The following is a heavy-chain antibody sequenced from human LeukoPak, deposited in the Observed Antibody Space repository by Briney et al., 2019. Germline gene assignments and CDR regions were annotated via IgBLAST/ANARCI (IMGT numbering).Heavy chain of an antibody. D-gene: IGHD3-10*01. CDR2: IKQDGSEK. Sequence: GGSVRLSCAASGFTFSSYWMSWVRQAPGKGLEWVANIKQDGSEKYYVDSVKGRFTISRDNAKNSLYLQMNSLRAEDTAVYYCARVRSDFGAAMGYWGQGTLVTVSS. J-gene: IGHJ4*02. V-gene: IGHV3-7*01. CDR3: ARVRSDFGAAMGY. CDR1: GFTFSSYW.